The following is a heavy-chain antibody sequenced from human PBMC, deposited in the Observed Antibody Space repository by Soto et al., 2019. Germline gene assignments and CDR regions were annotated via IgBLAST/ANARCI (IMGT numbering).Heavy chain of an antibody. D-gene: IGHD3-16*02. CDR2: ISSNGGST. CDR3: ARDQIGIWGSYRYNSSAFDI. V-gene: IGHV3-64*01. J-gene: IGHJ3*02. Sequence: PGGSLRLSCAASGFTFSSYAMHWVRQAPGKGLEYVSAISSNGGSTYYANSVKGRFTISRDNSKNTLYFQMGSLRAEDMAVYYCARDQIGIWGSYRYNSSAFDIWGQGTMVTVSS. CDR1: GFTFSSYA.